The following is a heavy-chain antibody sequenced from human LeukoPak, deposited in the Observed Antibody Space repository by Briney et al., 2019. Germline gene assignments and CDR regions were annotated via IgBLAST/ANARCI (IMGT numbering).Heavy chain of an antibody. V-gene: IGHV3-11*01. CDR3: AASPYLYYFHY. J-gene: IGHJ4*02. D-gene: IGHD2/OR15-2a*01. CDR2: VSHSSTTI. CDR1: GFTFHDYY. Sequence: PGGSLRLSCATSGFTFHDYYMFWIRQAPGKGLDWVAYVSHSSTTIYYADSVRDRFSISKDNAKRSLFLQMNSLKAEDTAVYYCAASPYLYYFHYWGQGALVTVSS.